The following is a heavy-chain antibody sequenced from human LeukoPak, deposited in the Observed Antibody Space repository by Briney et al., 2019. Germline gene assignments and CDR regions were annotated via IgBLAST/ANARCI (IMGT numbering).Heavy chain of an antibody. J-gene: IGHJ4*02. D-gene: IGHD2-8*01. Sequence: GASVKVSCKASDYTFPSSDINWVRQAPGQGLEWMGWISVENGNTKYAQRLQGRVTMTTDTSTSTAYMELRSLRTDDTAVYYCATQFCTSSACDYPYWGRGTLVTVSS. V-gene: IGHV1-18*01. CDR2: ISVENGNT. CDR1: DYTFPSSD. CDR3: ATQFCTSSACDYPY.